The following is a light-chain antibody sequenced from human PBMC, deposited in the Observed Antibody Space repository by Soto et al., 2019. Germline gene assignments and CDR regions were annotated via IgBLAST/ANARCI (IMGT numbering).Light chain of an antibody. CDR1: SSNIGAGYD. CDR2: GNS. Sequence: QSVLTQSPSVSGAPGQRVTISCTGSSSNIGAGYDVHWYQQLPGTAPKLHIYGNSNRPSGVPDRFSGSKSGTSASLAITGLQAEDEADYYCQSYDSSLSAVVFGGGTKLTVL. CDR3: QSYDSSLSAVV. V-gene: IGLV1-40*01. J-gene: IGLJ2*01.